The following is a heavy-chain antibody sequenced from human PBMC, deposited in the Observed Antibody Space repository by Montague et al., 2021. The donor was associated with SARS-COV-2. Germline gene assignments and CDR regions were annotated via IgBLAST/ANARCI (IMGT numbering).Heavy chain of an antibody. Sequence: SETRSLTCAVYGGSFSGYYWSWIRQSPGKGLEWIGEINHSGSTNXXPSLKSRVTISVDTSKNQFSLKLTSMTAADTAVYYCARGDDYYCTFSYAYGRLYGYRYYAMDVWGPGTMVAVSS. V-gene: IGHV4-34*01. J-gene: IGHJ6*02. CDR2: INHSGST. D-gene: IGHD5-18*01. CDR3: ARGDDYYCTFSYAYGRLYGYRYYAMDV. CDR1: GGSFSGYY.